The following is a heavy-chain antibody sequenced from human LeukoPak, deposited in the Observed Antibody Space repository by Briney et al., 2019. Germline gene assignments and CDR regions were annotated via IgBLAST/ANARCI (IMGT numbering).Heavy chain of an antibody. D-gene: IGHD3-3*01. V-gene: IGHV4-34*12. J-gene: IGHJ4*02. Sequence: PSETLSLTCTVSGGSISSYYWTWIRQPPGKGLEWIGEIIDTGSTKYNSSLKSRVTISVDTSKNQFSLSLDSVTAADTAVYYGARGLASGYPPIPFDYWGQGTLVTVSS. CDR2: IIDTGST. CDR3: ARGLASGYPPIPFDY. CDR1: GGSISSYY.